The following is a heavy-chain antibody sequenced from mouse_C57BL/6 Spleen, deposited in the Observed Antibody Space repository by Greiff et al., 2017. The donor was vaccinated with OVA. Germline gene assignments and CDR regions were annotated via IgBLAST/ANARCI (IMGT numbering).Heavy chain of an antibody. Sequence: QVQLQQSGPGLVQPSQSLSITCTVSGFSLTSYGVHWVRQSPGKGLEWLGVIWRGGSTDYNAAFMSRLSITKDNSKSQVFFKMNSLQADDTAIYYCAKKCYGSSYDAMDYWGQGTSVTVSS. D-gene: IGHD1-1*01. V-gene: IGHV2-5*01. CDR2: IWRGGST. CDR3: AKKCYGSSYDAMDY. J-gene: IGHJ4*01. CDR1: GFSLTSYG.